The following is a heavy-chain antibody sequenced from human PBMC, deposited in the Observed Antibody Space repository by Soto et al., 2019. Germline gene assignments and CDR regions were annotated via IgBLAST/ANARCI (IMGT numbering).Heavy chain of an antibody. CDR3: ARDPLYYYGSGSQVDY. Sequence: QVQLVQSGAEVKKPGASVKVSCKASGYTFTSYGISWVRQAPGQGLEWMGWISAYNGNTNYAQKLQGRVTMTTDTSTSTADKELRSLRSDDTAVYYCARDPLYYYGSGSQVDYWGQGTLVTVSS. D-gene: IGHD3-10*01. CDR1: GYTFTSYG. J-gene: IGHJ4*02. V-gene: IGHV1-18*01. CDR2: ISAYNGNT.